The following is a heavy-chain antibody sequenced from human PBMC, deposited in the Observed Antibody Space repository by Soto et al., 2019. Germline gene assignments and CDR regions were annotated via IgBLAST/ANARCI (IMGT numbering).Heavy chain of an antibody. CDR3: ARASVRYYDSSGYDPHFDY. CDR1: GYTFTTYA. Sequence: QVQLVQSGAEVKKPGASVKVSCKASGYTFTTYAMHWVRQAPGQRLEWMGGINAGNGKTKYSQKFQGRVTITRDTSASTAYMELSSLRSEDTAVYYCARASVRYYDSSGYDPHFDYWGQGTLVTVSS. J-gene: IGHJ4*02. V-gene: IGHV1-3*01. D-gene: IGHD3-22*01. CDR2: INAGNGKT.